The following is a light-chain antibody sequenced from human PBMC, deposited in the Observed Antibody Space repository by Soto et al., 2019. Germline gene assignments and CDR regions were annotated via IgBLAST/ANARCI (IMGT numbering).Light chain of an antibody. Sequence: EIVLTQSPATLSLYPGERATLSCRASQSVKTFLVWYQQRPGQAPRLLIYDASHRAAGIPARFSGSGFGTDFTLTISSLEPEDAAVYYCQQRSNWLPITFGQGTRLEI. J-gene: IGKJ5*01. CDR3: QQRSNWLPIT. CDR2: DAS. CDR1: QSVKTF. V-gene: IGKV3-11*01.